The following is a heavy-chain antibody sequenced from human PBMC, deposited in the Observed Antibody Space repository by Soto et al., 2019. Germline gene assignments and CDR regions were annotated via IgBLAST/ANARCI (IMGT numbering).Heavy chain of an antibody. CDR1: GGNFSGYY. CDR2: INHSGST. V-gene: IGHV4-34*01. CDR3: ARGFLYFDY. Sequence: SETLSLTCAVYGGNFSGYYWSWIRQPPGKGLEWIVEINHSGSTNYNPTLKSRVTISVDTSKNQFSLKLSSVTAADTAVYYCARGFLYFDYWGQGTLVTVS. J-gene: IGHJ4*02.